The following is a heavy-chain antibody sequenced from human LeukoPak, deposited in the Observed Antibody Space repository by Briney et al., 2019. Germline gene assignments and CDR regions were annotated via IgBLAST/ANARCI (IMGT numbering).Heavy chain of an antibody. CDR1: GASFSGYY. CDR2: INHRGST. J-gene: IGHJ5*02. Sequence: PSETLSLACAVCGASFSGYYWNWIRQPPGKGLEWIGEINHRGSTNYNPSLKSRVTISVDTSKSQFSLKLSSVTAADTAVYYCARGRMFDPWGQGTLVTVSS. CDR3: ARGRMFDP. V-gene: IGHV4-34*01.